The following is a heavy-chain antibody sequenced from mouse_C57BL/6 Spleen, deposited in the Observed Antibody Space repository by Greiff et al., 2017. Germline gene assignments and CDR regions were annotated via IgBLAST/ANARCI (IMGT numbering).Heavy chain of an antibody. CDR3: ARIEEYDYDDWFAY. D-gene: IGHD2-4*01. CDR2: INPNNGGT. V-gene: IGHV1-18*01. J-gene: IGHJ3*01. CDR1: GYTFTDYN. Sequence: VQLQQSGPELVKPGASVKIPCKASGYTFTDYNMAWVKQSHGKSLEWIGDINPNNGGTIYNQKFKGKATLTVDKSSSNDYMELRSLTSEDTTVYYCARIEEYDYDDWFAYWGQGTLVTVAA.